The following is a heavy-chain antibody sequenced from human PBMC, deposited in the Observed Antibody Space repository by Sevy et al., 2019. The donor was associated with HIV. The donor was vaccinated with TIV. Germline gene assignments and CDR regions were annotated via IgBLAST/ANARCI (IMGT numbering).Heavy chain of an antibody. V-gene: IGHV3-23*01. CDR2: ISGSGGRT. Sequence: GGSLRLSCAASGFTFRIYAMTWVRQAPGKGLEWVSSISGSGGRTYHADSVKGRFTIYRDNSKNTLYFQMNSLRAEDTAVYYCAKVEITGTTNYFDYWGQGTLVTVSS. CDR3: AKVEITGTTNYFDY. D-gene: IGHD1-7*01. CDR1: GFTFRIYA. J-gene: IGHJ4*02.